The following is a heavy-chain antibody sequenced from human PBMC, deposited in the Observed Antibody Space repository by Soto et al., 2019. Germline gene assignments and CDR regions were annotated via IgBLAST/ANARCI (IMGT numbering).Heavy chain of an antibody. D-gene: IGHD3-9*01. CDR3: ARARKYDILTGLDY. Sequence: GSLRLSCAASGFTFDDYGMSWVLQAPGKGLEWVSGINWNGGSTGYADSVKGRFTISRDNTKNSLYLQMNSLRAEDTALYHCARARKYDILTGLDYWGQGIQVTVSS. CDR1: GFTFDDYG. V-gene: IGHV3-20*01. J-gene: IGHJ4*02. CDR2: INWNGGST.